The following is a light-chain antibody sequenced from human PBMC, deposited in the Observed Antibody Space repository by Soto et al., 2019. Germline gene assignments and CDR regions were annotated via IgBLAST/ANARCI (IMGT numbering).Light chain of an antibody. CDR1: RACIGSNT. CDR2: NNN. V-gene: IGLV1-44*01. Sequence: QSVLTQPTSASGTPGQRVTISCSRSRACIGSNTVTWYQHLPGAAPKLLVYNNNQRPSGAPDRCSGPKSDTSASPAISGLQFEDEAVYYCAAWDDSLSGPVFGGGTKVTVL. J-gene: IGLJ3*02. CDR3: AAWDDSLSGPV.